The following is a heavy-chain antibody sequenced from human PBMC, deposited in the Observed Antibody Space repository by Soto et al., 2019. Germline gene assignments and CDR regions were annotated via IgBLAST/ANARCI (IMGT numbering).Heavy chain of an antibody. D-gene: IGHD3-10*01. CDR2: IYWDDDK. Sequence: QITLKESGPTLVKPTQTLTLTCTFSGFSLSTSGVGVGWIRQPPGKALEWLALIYWDDDKRYSPSLKSRLTTTHDTSKHRLLLTMTNLDHVDTATYYCAHRRSGPERSGSYYNVGGGYFDYWGQGTLVTVSS. J-gene: IGHJ4*02. CDR3: AHRRSGPERSGSYYNVGGGYFDY. V-gene: IGHV2-5*02. CDR1: GFSLSTSGVG.